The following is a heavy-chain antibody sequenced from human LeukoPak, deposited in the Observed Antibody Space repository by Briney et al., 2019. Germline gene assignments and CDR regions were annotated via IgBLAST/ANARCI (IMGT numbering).Heavy chain of an antibody. CDR2: INHSGST. J-gene: IGHJ2*01. CDR1: GGSFSGYY. V-gene: IGHV4-34*01. Sequence: SETLSLTCAVYGGSFSGYYWSWIRQPPGKGLEWIGEINHSGSTNYNPSLKSRVTISVDTSKNQFSLKLSSVTAADTAVYYCARTIVVVTNENWYFDLWGRGTLVTVSS. CDR3: ARTIVVVTNENWYFDL. D-gene: IGHD2-21*02.